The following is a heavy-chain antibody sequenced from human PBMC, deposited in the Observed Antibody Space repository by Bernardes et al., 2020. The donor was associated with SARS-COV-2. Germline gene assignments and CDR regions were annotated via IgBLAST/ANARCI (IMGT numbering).Heavy chain of an antibody. CDR1: GGSISSSTYY. D-gene: IGHD3-10*01. J-gene: IGHJ6*02. V-gene: IGHV4-39*01. CDR3: ARGGIMVRGVTPPMDV. CDR2: IYFSGLT. Sequence: TLSLTCTVSGGSISSSTYYWGWVRQSPEKGLEWIGSIYFSGLTYYNPSLESRVTMSIDRSKNEFSLNLTSVTATDTSVYYCARGGIMVRGVTPPMDVWGQGTVVIVS.